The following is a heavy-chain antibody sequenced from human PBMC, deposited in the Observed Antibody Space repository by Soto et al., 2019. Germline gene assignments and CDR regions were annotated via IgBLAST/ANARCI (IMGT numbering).Heavy chain of an antibody. CDR1: GGSISSGGYY. CDR3: ARVQQLVSRFGGFDP. J-gene: IGHJ5*02. V-gene: IGHV4-31*03. Sequence: SETLSLTCTVSGGSISSGGYYWSWIRQHPGKGLEWIGYIYYSGSTYYNPSLKSRVTISVDTSKNQFSLKLSSVTAADTAVYYCARVQQLVSRFGGFDPWGQGTLVTVSS. D-gene: IGHD6-13*01. CDR2: IYYSGST.